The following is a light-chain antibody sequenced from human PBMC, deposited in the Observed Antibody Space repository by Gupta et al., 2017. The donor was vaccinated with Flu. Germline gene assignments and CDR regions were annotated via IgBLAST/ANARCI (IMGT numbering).Light chain of an antibody. V-gene: IGKV1-33*01. CDR3: QQHESFPPYT. CDR1: QDVRKY. J-gene: IGKJ2*01. Sequence: DIQMTQSPSSLSAFVGDRVTITCQASQDVRKYLNWYQQKQGQAPKLLIYDTSNWERGVPSRFSGSGYGKDFTFVISSRQQEDIGSYYCQQHESFPPYTFGQGTKVDI. CDR2: DTS.